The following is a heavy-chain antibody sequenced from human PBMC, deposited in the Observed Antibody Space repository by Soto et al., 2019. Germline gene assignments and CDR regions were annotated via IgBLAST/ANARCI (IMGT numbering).Heavy chain of an antibody. J-gene: IGHJ4*02. CDR1: GESLSSGGHY. V-gene: IGHV4-31*03. CDR3: ARVDHRGYFAILTDY. D-gene: IGHD3-9*01. CDR2: IYDSVNT. Sequence: LSLTCTVSGESLSSGGHYWSWIRQHPGKGLEWIGHIYDSVNTYYSPSLRSRVTISADMSKNQFSLNLRSVTAADTAVYYCARVDHRGYFAILTDYWGQGTLVTVSS.